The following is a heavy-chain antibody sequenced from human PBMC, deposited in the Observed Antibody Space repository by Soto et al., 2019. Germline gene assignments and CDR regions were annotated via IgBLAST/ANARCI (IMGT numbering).Heavy chain of an antibody. CDR2: IYYSGST. Sequence: SQTLSLTCTVSGGSISSYYWSWIRQPPGKGLEWIGYIYYSGSTNYNPSLKSRVTISVDTSKNQFSLKLSSVTAADTAVYYCARLIVGATHEPDYWGQGTLVTVSS. CDR3: ARLIVGATHEPDY. CDR1: GGSISSYY. J-gene: IGHJ4*02. V-gene: IGHV4-59*01. D-gene: IGHD1-26*01.